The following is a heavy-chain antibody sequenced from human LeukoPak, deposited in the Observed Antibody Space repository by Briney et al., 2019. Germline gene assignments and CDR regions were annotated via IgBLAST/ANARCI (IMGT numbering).Heavy chain of an antibody. CDR1: GGSISSYD. CDR2: IYYSGSN. CDR3: ATYSSRWRGFDY. J-gene: IGHJ4*02. V-gene: IGHV4-59*08. D-gene: IGHD6-13*01. Sequence: SETLSLTCTVSGGSISSYDWSWIRQPPGKGLEWIGYIYYSGSNNCNPSLKSRVTISVDTSKNQFSLKLSSVTAADTAVYYCATYSSRWRGFDYWGQGTLVTVSS.